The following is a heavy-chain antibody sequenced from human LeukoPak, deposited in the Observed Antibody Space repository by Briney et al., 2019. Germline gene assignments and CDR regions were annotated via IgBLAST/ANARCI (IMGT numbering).Heavy chain of an antibody. J-gene: IGHJ4*02. CDR3: AKRYCSSTTCYDDRGAFDY. CDR2: IYHSGST. CDR1: GYSISSGYY. V-gene: IGHV4-38-2*02. D-gene: IGHD2-2*01. Sequence: SETLSLTCTVSGYSISSGYYWGWIRQPPGKGLEWIGSIYHSGSTYYNPSLKSRVTISVDASKNQFSLKLSSVTAADTAVYYCAKRYCSSTTCYDDRGAFDYWGQGTLVTVSS.